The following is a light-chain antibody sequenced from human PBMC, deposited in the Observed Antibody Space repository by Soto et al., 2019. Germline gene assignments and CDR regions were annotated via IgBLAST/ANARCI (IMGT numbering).Light chain of an antibody. CDR3: QQYGDLPIT. J-gene: IGKJ5*01. V-gene: IGKV1-5*01. CDR2: DTS. Sequence: DIQMTQSPSTLPASVGDRVTITCRASQSIDRWLAWYQQKPGKPPKVLIYDTSKLETGVPSRFSGSGSGTHFSLTISSLQPEDSATYYCQQYGDLPITFGQGTRLEIK. CDR1: QSIDRW.